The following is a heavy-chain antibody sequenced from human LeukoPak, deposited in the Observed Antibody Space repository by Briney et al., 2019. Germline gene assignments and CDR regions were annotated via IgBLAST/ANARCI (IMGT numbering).Heavy chain of an antibody. Sequence: GGSLRLSCAASGFTFSSYWMRWVRQATGKGREWVAQIKQDGSEKHYVVSVKGRFTVSRHNAEHSLFMQMDSLRVEDTAFYYCVVTTRSKSFDYWGQGTLVTVSS. CDR3: VVTTRSKSFDY. CDR2: IKQDGSEK. V-gene: IGHV3-7*01. J-gene: IGHJ4*02. CDR1: GFTFSSYW. D-gene: IGHD1-1*01.